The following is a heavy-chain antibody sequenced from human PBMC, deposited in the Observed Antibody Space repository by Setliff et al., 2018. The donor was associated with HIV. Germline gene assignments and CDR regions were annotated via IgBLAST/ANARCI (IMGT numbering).Heavy chain of an antibody. V-gene: IGHV4-31*03. CDR1: GGSISSTSYY. D-gene: IGHD2-21*01. J-gene: IGHJ2*01. CDR2: IYYSGTT. Sequence: SETLSLTCTVSGGSISSTSYYWGWIRQPPGEGLEWIGYIYYSGTTFYNPSLKSRVLISMDTSNNQFNLSLSSVTVADSSIYYCAGESYGCDSRRFFNLWGRGTLVTVSS. CDR3: AGESYGCDSRRFFNL.